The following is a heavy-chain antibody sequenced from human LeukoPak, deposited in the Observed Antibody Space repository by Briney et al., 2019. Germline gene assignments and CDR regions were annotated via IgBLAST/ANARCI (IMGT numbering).Heavy chain of an antibody. CDR2: INAYNGDT. CDR3: ARDFPPVGATTVFTYYYYGMDV. J-gene: IGHJ6*02. D-gene: IGHD1-26*01. CDR1: GYTFTSYG. Sequence: ASVKVSCKASGYTFTSYGISWVRQAPGQGLEWMGWINAYNGDTNYAQKLQGRVTMTTDTSTSTAYMELRSLRSDDTAVYYCARDFPPVGATTVFTYYYYGMDVWGQGTTVTVSS. V-gene: IGHV1-18*01.